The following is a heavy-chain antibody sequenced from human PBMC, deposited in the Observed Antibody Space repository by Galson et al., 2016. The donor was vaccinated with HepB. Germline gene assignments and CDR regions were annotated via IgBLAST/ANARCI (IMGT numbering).Heavy chain of an antibody. CDR3: ARAWIQLISGMDL. Sequence: SVKVSCKASGYTFTDYYVRWVRQAPGQGLEWMGVINPSGGSTNYAQKFQGRVTMTRDTSTSTVYMELSSLRSEDTAVYYCARAWIQLISGMDLWGQGTTVTVSS. V-gene: IGHV1-46*01. CDR2: INPSGGST. J-gene: IGHJ6*02. D-gene: IGHD5-18*01. CDR1: GYTFTDYY.